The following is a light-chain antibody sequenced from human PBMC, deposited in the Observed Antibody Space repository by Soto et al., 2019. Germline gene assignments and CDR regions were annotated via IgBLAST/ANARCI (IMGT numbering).Light chain of an antibody. J-gene: IGKJ5*01. Sequence: TQAPGTLSLSPGERATLSCRASQNINSDYFAWYQQKPGQAPKLLISETFNLETGVPSRFSGSGSGTEFTLTIRGLQPDDVATNYCQQYEDLPRTCGQATRLEIK. CDR1: QNINSDY. CDR2: ETF. V-gene: IGKV1-33*01. CDR3: QQYEDLPRT.